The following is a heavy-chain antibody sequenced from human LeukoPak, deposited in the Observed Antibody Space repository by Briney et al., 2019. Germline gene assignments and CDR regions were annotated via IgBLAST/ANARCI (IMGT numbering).Heavy chain of an antibody. V-gene: IGHV3-66*01. Sequence: GGSLRLSCAASGFTVSGTFMSWVRQAPGKGLEWVSLIYSGGSTYYADSVKGRFTISRDNSKNTLYLQMNSLRAEDTAVYYCARGRDSSGYDFGYWGQGTLVTASS. CDR2: IYSGGST. CDR3: ARGRDSSGYDFGY. D-gene: IGHD3-22*01. CDR1: GFTVSGTF. J-gene: IGHJ4*02.